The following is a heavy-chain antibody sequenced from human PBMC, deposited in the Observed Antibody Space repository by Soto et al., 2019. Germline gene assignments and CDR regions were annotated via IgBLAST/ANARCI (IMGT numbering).Heavy chain of an antibody. CDR3: ARKDYYGAGIYYFDH. CDR1: GYTYTANP. V-gene: IGHV1-3*01. J-gene: IGHJ4*02. D-gene: IGHD3-10*01. CDR2: INVANGNT. Sequence: ASVKVSCKASGYTYTANPMHWVRQAPGQRLEWMGWINVANGNTGYSQKFQGRVTVTRDTSASTVYMEVSSLTSEDTAVYYCARKDYYGAGIYYFDHWGQGTLVTSPQ.